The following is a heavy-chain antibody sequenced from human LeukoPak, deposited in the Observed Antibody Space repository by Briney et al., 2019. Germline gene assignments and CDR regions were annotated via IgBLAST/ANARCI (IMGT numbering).Heavy chain of an antibody. CDR3: ARVCSNTSCLLDY. D-gene: IGHD2-2*01. CDR2: IYYSGST. Sequence: SETLSLTCTVSGGSVSGGDYFWGWLRQPPGEGLEWIGHIYYSGSTYYNPSLKSRVTISVDTSKNQFSLKLSSVTAADTAVYYCARVCSNTSCLLDYWGQGTLVTVSS. V-gene: IGHV4-30-4*01. J-gene: IGHJ4*02. CDR1: GGSVSGGDYF.